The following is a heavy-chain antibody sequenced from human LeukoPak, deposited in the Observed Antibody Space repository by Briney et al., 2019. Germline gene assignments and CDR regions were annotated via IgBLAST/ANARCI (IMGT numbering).Heavy chain of an antibody. J-gene: IGHJ5*02. D-gene: IGHD6-13*01. CDR2: IKEDGTEK. CDR3: ACPEQQLYWFDP. CDR1: GFTFSDFW. Sequence: GGSLRLSCAGSGFTFSDFWMTWVRQTPGKGLEWVANIKEDGTEKNLVDSVKGRFTISRDNSKNTLYLQMNSLRAEDTAVYYCACPEQQLYWFDPWGQGTLVTVSS. V-gene: IGHV3-7*01.